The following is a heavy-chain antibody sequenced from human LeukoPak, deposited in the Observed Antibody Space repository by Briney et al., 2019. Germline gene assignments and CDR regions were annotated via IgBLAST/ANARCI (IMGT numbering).Heavy chain of an antibody. J-gene: IGHJ6*02. CDR1: VYTFTSYG. CDR3: ARPSSGGKYYYYYYGMDV. Sequence: ASVKVSCKASVYTFTSYGISWVRQAPGQGLEWMGWISAYNCNTNYAQKLQGRVTMTTDTSTSTAYMELRSLRSDDTAVYYCARPSSGGKYYYYYYGMDVWGQGTTVTVSS. V-gene: IGHV1-18*01. CDR2: ISAYNCNT. D-gene: IGHD2-15*01.